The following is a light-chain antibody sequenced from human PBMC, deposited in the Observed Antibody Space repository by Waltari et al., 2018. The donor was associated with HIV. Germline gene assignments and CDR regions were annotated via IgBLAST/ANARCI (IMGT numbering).Light chain of an antibody. J-gene: IGLJ1*01. CDR1: SANLATSH. CDR3: QSHDNKIFYV. V-gene: IGLV6-57*01. CDR2: ANN. Sequence: FILPQPHSASESPGKTVTISCTRSSANLATSHVQWYQQRTGSSPTTVIHANNQRPSGVPDRFSGSIDSSSNSASLTISGLRTEDEADYYCQSHDNKIFYVFGGGTYVTVL.